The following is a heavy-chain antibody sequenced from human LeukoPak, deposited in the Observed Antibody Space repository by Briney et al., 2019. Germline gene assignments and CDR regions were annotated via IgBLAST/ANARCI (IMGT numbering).Heavy chain of an antibody. J-gene: IGHJ4*02. D-gene: IGHD4-23*01. CDR2: IYTSGST. CDR3: ARDSGVYGGNFGFDY. Sequence: SETLSLTCTVSGGSISSYYWSWIRQPAGKGLEWIGRIYTSGSTNYNPSLKSRVTISVGKSKNQFSLKLSSVTAADTAVYYCARDSGVYGGNFGFDYWGQGTLVTVSS. V-gene: IGHV4-4*07. CDR1: GGSISSYY.